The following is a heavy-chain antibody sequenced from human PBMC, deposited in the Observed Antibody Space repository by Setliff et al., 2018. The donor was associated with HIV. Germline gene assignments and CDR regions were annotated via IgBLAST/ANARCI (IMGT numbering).Heavy chain of an antibody. D-gene: IGHD3-22*01. Sequence: ASVKVSCKASGYTFTNYYIHWVRQAPGQGLEWMGLINPSGGRTSYAQKFQGRLTMTRDTSRNLFSLRLASVTAADTAVYYCARDPGDYDRKFDHWGQGALVTVSS. V-gene: IGHV1-46*01. CDR3: ARDPGDYDRKFDH. J-gene: IGHJ4*02. CDR2: INPSGGRT. CDR1: GYTFTNYY.